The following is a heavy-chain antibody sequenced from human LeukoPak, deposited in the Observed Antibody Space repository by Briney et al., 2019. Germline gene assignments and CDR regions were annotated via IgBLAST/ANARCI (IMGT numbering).Heavy chain of an antibody. Sequence: GGSLRLSCAASGFNFSTYSMHWVRQAPGKGLEWMAVMSYDGNYEFYAASVKGRVTISRDNSKNTLYLQVNSLRTEDTAVYYCAKDRDYVWGTYRPSLFDIWGQGTMVTVSS. D-gene: IGHD3-16*02. V-gene: IGHV3-30-3*01. CDR1: GFNFSTYS. J-gene: IGHJ3*02. CDR2: MSYDGNYE. CDR3: AKDRDYVWGTYRPSLFDI.